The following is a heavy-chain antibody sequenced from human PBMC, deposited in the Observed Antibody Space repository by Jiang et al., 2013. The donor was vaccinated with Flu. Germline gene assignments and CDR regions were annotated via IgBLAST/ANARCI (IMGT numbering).Heavy chain of an antibody. CDR1: GYTFTSYA. J-gene: IGHJ5*02. Sequence: QSGSELKKPEASVKVSCKASGYTFTSYAMNWVRQAPGQGLEWMGWINTNTGDPTYAQGFTGRFVFSLDTSVSTAYLQIYSLKAEDTAVYYCAASEIHLWFDPWGQGTLVTVSS. CDR3: AASEIHLWFDP. CDR2: INTNTGDP. D-gene: IGHD5-24*01. V-gene: IGHV7-4-1*01.